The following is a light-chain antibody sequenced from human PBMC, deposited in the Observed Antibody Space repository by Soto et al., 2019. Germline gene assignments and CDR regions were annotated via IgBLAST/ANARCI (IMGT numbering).Light chain of an antibody. V-gene: IGKV3-15*01. CDR3: QQYNNWPQK. J-gene: IGKJ1*01. CDR2: GAS. CDR1: QSVSSN. Sequence: EIVMTQSPATLSVSPGERATLSCRASQSVSSNLAWYQQKPGQAPRLLIYGASTRATGIPARFSGSGSGTGFTLTISSLQSEDFAVYYCQQYNNWPQKFGQGTKVDIK.